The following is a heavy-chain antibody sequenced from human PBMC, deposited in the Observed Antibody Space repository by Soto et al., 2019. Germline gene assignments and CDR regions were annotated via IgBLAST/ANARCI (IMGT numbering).Heavy chain of an antibody. CDR3: ARSTYYDFWSGSAYGMDV. D-gene: IGHD3-3*01. J-gene: IGHJ6*02. CDR2: INPNSGGT. Sequence: APVKVSCKASGYTFTGYYMHWVRQAPGQGLEWMGWINPNSGGTNYAQKFQGWVTMTRDTSISTAYMELSRLRSDDTAVYYCARSTYYDFWSGSAYGMDVWGQGTTVTVSS. CDR1: GYTFTGYY. V-gene: IGHV1-2*04.